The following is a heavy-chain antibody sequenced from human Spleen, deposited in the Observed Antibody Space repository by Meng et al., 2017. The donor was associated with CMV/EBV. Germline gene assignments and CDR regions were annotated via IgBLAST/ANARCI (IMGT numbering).Heavy chain of an antibody. CDR3: ARALGAGKGWFDP. J-gene: IGHJ5*02. CDR1: GDSVSSTSAA. Sequence: GDSVSSTSAAWNWIRRSPSRGLEWPRRTYYRSKWYSDYGVSVKSRITINSDTSKNQFSLHLNSATPEDTAVYYCARALGAGKGWFDPWGQGTLVTVSS. V-gene: IGHV6-1*01. D-gene: IGHD4/OR15-4a*01. CDR2: TYYRSKWYS.